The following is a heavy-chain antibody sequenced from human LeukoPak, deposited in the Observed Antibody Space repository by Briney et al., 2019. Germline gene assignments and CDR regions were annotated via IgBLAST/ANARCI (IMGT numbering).Heavy chain of an antibody. CDR3: AREGWELLSEYFQH. CDR1: GGSISSYY. Sequence: PSETLSLTCTVSGGSISSYYWSWIRQPAGKGLEWIERIYTSGSTNYNPSLKSRVTMSVDTSKNQFSLKLSSVTAADTTVYYCAREGWELLSEYFQHWGQGTLVTVSS. D-gene: IGHD1-26*01. CDR2: IYTSGST. J-gene: IGHJ1*01. V-gene: IGHV4-4*07.